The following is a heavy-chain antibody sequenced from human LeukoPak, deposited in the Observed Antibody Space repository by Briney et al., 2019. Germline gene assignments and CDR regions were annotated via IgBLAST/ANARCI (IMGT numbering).Heavy chain of an antibody. CDR1: GDSISSGDNY. Sequence: SETLSLTCTVSGDSISSGDNYWSWIRQPAGKGLEWIGRISSSGSTNYNPSLKSRVTISVDTSKNQFSLKLSSVTAADTAVYYCAREIHSSGYYQNYYFDYWGQGTLVTVSS. CDR3: AREIHSSGYYQNYYFDY. J-gene: IGHJ4*02. D-gene: IGHD3-22*01. CDR2: ISSSGST. V-gene: IGHV4-61*02.